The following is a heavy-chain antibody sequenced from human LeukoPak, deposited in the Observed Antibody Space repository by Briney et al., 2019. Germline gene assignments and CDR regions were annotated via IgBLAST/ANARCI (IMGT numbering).Heavy chain of an antibody. CDR3: AKWGPGTTVTTHTDY. CDR2: ISYDGSNK. CDR1: GFTFSSYG. V-gene: IGHV3-30*18. D-gene: IGHD4-17*01. J-gene: IGHJ4*02. Sequence: GGSLRLSCAASGFTFSSYGMPWVRQAPGKGLEWVAVISYDGSNKYYADSVKGRFTISRDNSKNTLYLQMNSLRAEDTAVYYCAKWGPGTTVTTHTDYWGQGTLVTVSS.